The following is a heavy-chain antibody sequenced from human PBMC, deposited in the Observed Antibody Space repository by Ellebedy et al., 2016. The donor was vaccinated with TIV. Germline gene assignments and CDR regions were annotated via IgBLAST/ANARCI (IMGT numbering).Heavy chain of an antibody. J-gene: IGHJ5*02. CDR2: IFHRGGT. Sequence: SETLSLTCVVSGGSISSSYWWSGVRQSPGKGLEWLGEIFHRGGTNYNPSLKSRVTISVDKSKNQFSLKLSSVTAADTAVYYCARHQHKWFDPWGQGTLVTVSS. CDR3: ARHQHKWFDP. V-gene: IGHV4-4*02. CDR1: GGSISSSYW.